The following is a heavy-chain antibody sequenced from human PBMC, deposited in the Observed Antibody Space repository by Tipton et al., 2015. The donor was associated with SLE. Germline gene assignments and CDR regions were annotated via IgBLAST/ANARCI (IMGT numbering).Heavy chain of an antibody. V-gene: IGHV4-38-2*02. CDR1: GYSISSGYS. D-gene: IGHD3-22*01. Sequence: TLSLTCSVSGYSISSGYSWVWIRQTPGKGLEWIASFDYSGSTSYNPSLKNRVTISVDTSKNQFSLGLSSVAAADTAVYYCARGYDYESRGYREVFDSWGQGTLVIVSS. J-gene: IGHJ4*02. CDR2: FDYSGST. CDR3: ARGYDYESRGYREVFDS.